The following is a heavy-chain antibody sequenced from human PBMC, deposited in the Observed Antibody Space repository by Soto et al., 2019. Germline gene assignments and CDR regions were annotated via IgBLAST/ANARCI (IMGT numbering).Heavy chain of an antibody. D-gene: IGHD5-18*01. CDR2: ISVGSSTI. J-gene: IGHJ4*02. Sequence: GGSLRLSCVASGFTFSSYSMNWVRQAPGKGLEWVSYISVGSSTIYYADSVEGRFTISRDNAKNSVYLQMNSLRDEDTAVYYCARVIAMDLLLHTAPGYWGQGTLVTVSS. V-gene: IGHV3-48*02. CDR1: GFTFSSYS. CDR3: ARVIAMDLLLHTAPGY.